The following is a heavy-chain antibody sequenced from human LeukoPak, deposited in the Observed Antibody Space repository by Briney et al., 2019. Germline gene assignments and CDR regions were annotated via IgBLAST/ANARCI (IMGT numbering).Heavy chain of an antibody. CDR2: ISGSGGDT. J-gene: IGHJ4*02. Sequence: GGSLRLSCVASGFTFSSYVMSWVRQAPGKGLDRVSAISGSGGDTYYADSVKGRFTISRDNSKNTLYLQMNSLRAEDTALYYCAKGSSSSRPYYFDYWGQGTLVPVSS. D-gene: IGHD6-6*01. V-gene: IGHV3-23*01. CDR1: GFTFSSYV. CDR3: AKGSSSSRPYYFDY.